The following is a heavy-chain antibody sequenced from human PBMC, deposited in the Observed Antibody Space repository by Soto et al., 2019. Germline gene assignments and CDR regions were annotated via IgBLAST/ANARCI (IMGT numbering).Heavy chain of an antibody. CDR2: VSSSSSYI. V-gene: IGHV3-21*01. J-gene: IGHJ4*02. CDR1: GFTFSGHT. CDR3: ARCMGFDGSGYAFFDS. D-gene: IGHD3-10*01. Sequence: EVQLVESGGGLVKPGGSLRLSCAASGFTFSGHTINWVRQAPGKGLEWLSSVSSSSSYIYYADSVKGRFTVSRDNAEKSLYLQMNSLRAEDTAIYYCARCMGFDGSGYAFFDSWGQGTLVTVSS.